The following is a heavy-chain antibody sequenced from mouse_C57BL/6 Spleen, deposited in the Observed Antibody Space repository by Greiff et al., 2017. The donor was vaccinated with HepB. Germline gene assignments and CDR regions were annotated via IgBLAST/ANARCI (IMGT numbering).Heavy chain of an antibody. CDR2: INYDGSST. D-gene: IGHD1-3*01. CDR3: ARGYIWYFDV. CDR1: GFTFSDYY. V-gene: IGHV5-16*01. Sequence: EVQRVESEGGLVQPGSSMKLSCTASGFTFSDYYMAWVRQVPEKGLEWVANINYDGSSTYYLDSLKSRFIISRDNAKNILYLQMSSLKSEDTATYYCARGYIWYFDVWGTRTTVTVSS. J-gene: IGHJ1*03.